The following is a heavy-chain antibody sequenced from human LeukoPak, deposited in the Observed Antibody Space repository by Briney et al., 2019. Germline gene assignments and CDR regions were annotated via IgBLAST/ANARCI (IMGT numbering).Heavy chain of an antibody. Sequence: ASVKVSCKASGYTFTSYAMNWVRQAPGQGLEWMGWINTNTGNPTYAQGFTGRFVFSLDTSVSTAYLQISSLKAEDTAVYYCARQSDAVLRYFDWSKGYYYYYMDVWGKGTTVTVSS. CDR2: INTNTGNP. CDR3: ARQSDAVLRYFDWSKGYYYYYMDV. D-gene: IGHD3-9*01. V-gene: IGHV7-4-1*02. J-gene: IGHJ6*03. CDR1: GYTFTSYA.